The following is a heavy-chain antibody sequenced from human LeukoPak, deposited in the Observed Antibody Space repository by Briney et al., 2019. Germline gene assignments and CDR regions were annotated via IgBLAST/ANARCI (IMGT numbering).Heavy chain of an antibody. CDR1: GFTFSSYS. J-gene: IGHJ4*02. CDR2: IKSKTDGGTT. D-gene: IGHD4-17*01. CDR3: TTDRDYGDPVDY. Sequence: GGSLRLSCAASGFTFSSYSMNWVRQAPGKGLEWVGRIKSKTDGGTTDYAAPVKGRFTISRDESKNTLYLQMNSLKTEDTAVYDCTTDRDYGDPVDYWGQGTLVTVSS. V-gene: IGHV3-15*01.